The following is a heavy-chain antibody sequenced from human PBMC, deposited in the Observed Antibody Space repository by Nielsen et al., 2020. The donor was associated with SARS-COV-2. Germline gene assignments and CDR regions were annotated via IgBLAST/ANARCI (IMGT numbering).Heavy chain of an antibody. CDR2: IYYSGYT. D-gene: IGHD3-22*01. CDR3: ARGVVHSSGRGTFDI. CDR1: GGSISSYY. J-gene: IGHJ3*02. V-gene: IGHV4-59*08. Sequence: SETLSLTCTVSGGSISSYYWSWIRQPPGKGLEWIGYIYYSGYTNYNPSLKSRVTISVDTSKNQFSLKLSSVTAADTAVYYCARGVVHSSGRGTFDIWGQGTAVTVSS.